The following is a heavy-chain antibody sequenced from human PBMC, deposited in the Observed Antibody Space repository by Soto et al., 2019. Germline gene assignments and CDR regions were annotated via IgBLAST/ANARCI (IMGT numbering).Heavy chain of an antibody. J-gene: IGHJ4*02. V-gene: IGHV2-5*02. CDR1: GFSLSTSGVG. Sequence: QITLKESGPALVKPTQTLTLTCTFSGFSLSTSGVGVGWIRQPPGEALEWLALIYWDDYKHFSPSLESRLTNPKDTTKNQVVLKMTNMDPVDNATYCCVHKGGGDRILDYWGQGTLVTVSS. CDR3: VHKGGGDRILDY. CDR2: IYWDDYK. D-gene: IGHD3-16*01.